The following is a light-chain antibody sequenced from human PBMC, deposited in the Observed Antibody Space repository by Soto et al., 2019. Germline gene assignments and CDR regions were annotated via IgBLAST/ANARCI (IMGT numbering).Light chain of an antibody. J-gene: IGKJ4*01. CDR1: QSFRSNY. Sequence: EIVLTQSPDTLSLSPGERATLSCRASQSFRSNYLAWYQQRPGQAPRLLIYGVSSRASGIPDRFSGSVAGTDFTLTISRLEPEDSAVYYCQQYDRIPGFTFGGGTKVEI. CDR3: QQYDRIPGFT. CDR2: GVS. V-gene: IGKV3-20*01.